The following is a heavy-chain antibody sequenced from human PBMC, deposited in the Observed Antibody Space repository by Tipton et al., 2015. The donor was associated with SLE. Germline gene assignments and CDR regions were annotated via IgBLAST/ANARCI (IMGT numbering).Heavy chain of an antibody. CDR3: ARPYRSGWNGVFHI. Sequence: TLSLTCTVSGASVSSHYWSWIRQSPGKGLEWIGYVSYSGRSLYDPSLKSRVTISVDTSKNQFSLKVNSVTAADTAVYYCARPYRSGWNGVFHIWGQGTMVTVSS. D-gene: IGHD6-19*01. CDR2: VSYSGRS. J-gene: IGHJ3*02. CDR1: GASVSSHY. V-gene: IGHV4-59*02.